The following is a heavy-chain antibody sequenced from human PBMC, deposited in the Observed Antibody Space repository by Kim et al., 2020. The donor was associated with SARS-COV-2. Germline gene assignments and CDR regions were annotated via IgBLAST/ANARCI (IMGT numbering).Heavy chain of an antibody. D-gene: IGHD4-17*01. CDR2: IIPIFGTA. Sequence: SVKVSCKASGGTFSSYAISWVRQAPGQGLECMGGIIPIFGTANYAQKFQGRVTITADKSTSTSYMELSSLRSEDTAVYYCARTSTVTSFDYWGQGTLVTVST. J-gene: IGHJ4*02. V-gene: IGHV1-69*06. CDR3: ARTSTVTSFDY. CDR1: GGTFSSYA.